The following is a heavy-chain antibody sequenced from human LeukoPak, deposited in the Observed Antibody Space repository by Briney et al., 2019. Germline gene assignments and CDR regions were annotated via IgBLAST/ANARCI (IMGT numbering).Heavy chain of an antibody. CDR3: VSAKFLVRGVSWFDP. CDR2: IYTSGST. Sequence: PSETLSLTCSVSGGSLSSYYWNWIRQPAGKGLEWIGHIYTSGSTNYNPALKSRVTISVDTSKNQFSLKLTSVTAADTAVYYCVSAKFLVRGVSWFDPWGQGTLVTVSS. CDR1: GGSLSSYY. D-gene: IGHD3-10*01. J-gene: IGHJ5*02. V-gene: IGHV4-4*07.